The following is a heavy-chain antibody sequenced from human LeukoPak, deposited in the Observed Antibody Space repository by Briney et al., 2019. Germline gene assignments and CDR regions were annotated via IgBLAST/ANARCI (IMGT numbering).Heavy chain of an antibody. CDR1: GFTFSSYS. CDR3: ASGSVAGRQRVPPKEWFGP. D-gene: IGHD6-6*01. CDR2: ISSSSSYI. V-gene: IGHV3-21*01. Sequence: PGRSLRLSRAASGFTFSSYSMNWVRQAPGKGLEWVSSISSSSSYIYYADSVKGRFTISRDNAKNSLYLQMNSLRAEDTAVYYCASGSVAGRQRVPPKEWFGPWGQGTLVTVSS. J-gene: IGHJ5*02.